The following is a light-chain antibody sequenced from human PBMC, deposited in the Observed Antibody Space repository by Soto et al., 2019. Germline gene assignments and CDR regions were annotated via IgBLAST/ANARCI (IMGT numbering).Light chain of an antibody. J-gene: IGKJ3*01. CDR1: QSVNSN. CDR2: GAS. V-gene: IGKV3-15*01. CDR3: KQYNNWPFT. Sequence: EIMMTQSPVTLSVSPGERGTLSCRASQSVNSNLAWYQQKPGQAPRLLIYGASTRATGIPASFIGNGSGTEFTLTASSLQPEDFAVYYCKQYNNWPFTFGPGTKVDIK.